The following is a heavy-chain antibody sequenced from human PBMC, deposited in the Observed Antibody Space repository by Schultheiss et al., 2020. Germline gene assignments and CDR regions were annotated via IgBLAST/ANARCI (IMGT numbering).Heavy chain of an antibody. D-gene: IGHD6-19*01. CDR2: IRGKAYGEAT. V-gene: IGHV3-49*04. J-gene: IGHJ1*01. CDR3: TRDPRIAVAEYLQH. Sequence: GGSLRLSCTASGFTFGDSAMTWVRQAPGKVLEWVGFIRGKAYGEATEYAASVKGRFTISRDDSKSIVYLQMNSLKTEDTAMYYCTRDPRIAVAEYLQHWGQGTLVTVSS. CDR1: GFTFGDSA.